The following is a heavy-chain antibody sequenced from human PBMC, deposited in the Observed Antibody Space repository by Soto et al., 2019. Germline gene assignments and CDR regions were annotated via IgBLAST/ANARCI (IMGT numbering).Heavy chain of an antibody. J-gene: IGHJ4*02. CDR2: IYHSGST. CDR1: GGSISSTHW. V-gene: IGHV4-4*02. CDR3: ARREDGKGKWHY. Sequence: QVQLQESGPGLVKPLGTLSLTCAVSGGSISSTHWWSWVRQPPGKGLDWIGEIYHSGSTNYNPSLETRVTIAVDKSKHRCSLKLRSVTAADTAVYYCARREDGKGKWHYWCQGTLVTVSS. D-gene: IGHD3-10*01.